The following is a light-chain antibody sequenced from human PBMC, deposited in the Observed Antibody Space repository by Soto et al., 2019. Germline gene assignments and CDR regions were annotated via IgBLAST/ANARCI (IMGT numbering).Light chain of an antibody. J-gene: IGKJ4*01. V-gene: IGKV1-39*01. CDR2: GAS. CDR3: QQSYDIRLS. CDR1: QSLSDY. Sequence: DIQMTQSPSSLSADVGDRVTITCRASQSLSDYLSWYQQKPGKAPNLLIHGASTLQSGVPSRFSGGGSGTEFTLTISSLQPEDFATYYCQQSYDIRLSFGGGTKV.